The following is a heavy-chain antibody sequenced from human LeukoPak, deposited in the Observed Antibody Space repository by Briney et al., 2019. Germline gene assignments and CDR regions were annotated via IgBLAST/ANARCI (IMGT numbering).Heavy chain of an antibody. Sequence: PSETLSLTCTVSGGSISSDYWSWIRQPPGKGLEWIGSIYYSGSTNYNPSLKSRVTISVDTSKNQFSLKLRSVTAADTAVYYCARHASITNWFDPWGQGTLVTVSS. V-gene: IGHV4-59*08. CDR2: IYYSGST. CDR1: GGSISSDY. D-gene: IGHD1-20*01. CDR3: ARHASITNWFDP. J-gene: IGHJ5*02.